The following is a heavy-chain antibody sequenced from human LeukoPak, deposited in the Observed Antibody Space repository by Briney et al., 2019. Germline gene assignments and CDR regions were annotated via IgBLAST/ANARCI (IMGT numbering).Heavy chain of an antibody. D-gene: IGHD2-21*01. Sequence: GSLRLSWVASGFSFGNYAMSWVRQAPGKGLQWVSQISGTGGATWYAGFARDRFTISRDNSKKTLYLQMSGLRVEDTAMYYCVKDPRDTYGTNWFVSWGQGTLLIVSS. CDR3: VKDPRDTYGTNWFVS. CDR2: ISGTGGAT. V-gene: IGHV3-23*01. J-gene: IGHJ5*01. CDR1: GFSFGNYA.